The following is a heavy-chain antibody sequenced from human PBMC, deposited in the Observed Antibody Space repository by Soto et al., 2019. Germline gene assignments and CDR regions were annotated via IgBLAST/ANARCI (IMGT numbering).Heavy chain of an antibody. Sequence: ETLSLTFAVSGGSFTSNNWWTWVRQPPGQGLEWIGEIYRTGSTNYNPFLKGRVTISLDKSENQFSLKVTSLTAADTAVYYCASRDPGTSVDYWGKGTLVTVSS. CDR1: GGSFTSNNW. J-gene: IGHJ4*02. CDR3: ASRDPGTSVDY. V-gene: IGHV4-4*02. D-gene: IGHD1-7*01. CDR2: IYRTGST.